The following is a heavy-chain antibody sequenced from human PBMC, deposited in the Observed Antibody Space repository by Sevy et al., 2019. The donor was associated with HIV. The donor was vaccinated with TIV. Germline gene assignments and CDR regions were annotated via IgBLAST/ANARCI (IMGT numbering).Heavy chain of an antibody. CDR3: ARGDCSGGSCYPHYYYGMDV. J-gene: IGHJ6*02. CDR2: IIPILGIA. V-gene: IGHV1-69*04. CDR1: GGTFSSYA. D-gene: IGHD2-15*01. Sequence: ASVKVSCKASGGTFSSYAISWVRQAPGQGLEWMGRIIPILGIANYAQKFQGRVTITADKSTSTAYMVLSSLRSEDTAVYYCARGDCSGGSCYPHYYYGMDVWGQGTTVTVSS.